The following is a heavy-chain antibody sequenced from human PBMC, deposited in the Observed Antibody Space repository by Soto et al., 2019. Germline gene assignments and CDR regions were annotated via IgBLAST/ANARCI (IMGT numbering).Heavy chain of an antibody. Sequence: QVPLVQSGAEVKKPGSSVTVSCKASGGTFSSYAIHWVRQAPGQGLEWMGGIIPMYGPAKYAQRFQGRVTITADESTTTVSMELTSLTSQDTAVYYCARVTSMVRGVIDNGFDPWGHGTLVTVSS. CDR2: IIPMYGPA. D-gene: IGHD3-10*01. CDR3: ARVTSMVRGVIDNGFDP. CDR1: GGTFSSYA. V-gene: IGHV1-69*01. J-gene: IGHJ5*02.